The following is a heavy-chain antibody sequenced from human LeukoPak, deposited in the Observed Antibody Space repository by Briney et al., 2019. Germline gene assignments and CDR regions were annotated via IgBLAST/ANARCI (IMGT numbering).Heavy chain of an antibody. V-gene: IGHV3-7*03. CDR1: GFSFSSTW. CDR3: ARGPGWGALDY. D-gene: IGHD3-16*01. CDR2: INIDGSQR. Sequence: GGSVRLSCAASGFSFSSTWMTWVRQTPGKGLELVSNINIDGSQRYHAYSVEGRFSISRDNVKNTLYLQMSSLRVEDTAVYYCARGPGWGALDYWGQGALVIVSS. J-gene: IGHJ4*02.